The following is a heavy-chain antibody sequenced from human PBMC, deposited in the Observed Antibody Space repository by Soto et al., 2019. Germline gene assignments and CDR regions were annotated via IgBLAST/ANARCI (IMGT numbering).Heavy chain of an antibody. J-gene: IGHJ4*02. CDR2: IYYSGST. Sequence: PSETLSLTCTVSGGSMSSYYWSWIRQPPGRGLEWIGYIYYSGSTNYNPSLKSRVTISVDTSKNQFPLKLTSVTAADTAVYFCARGGETYYDFWSGFSPIDYWGQGALVPVSS. D-gene: IGHD3-3*01. V-gene: IGHV4-59*01. CDR3: ARGGETYYDFWSGFSPIDY. CDR1: GGSMSSYY.